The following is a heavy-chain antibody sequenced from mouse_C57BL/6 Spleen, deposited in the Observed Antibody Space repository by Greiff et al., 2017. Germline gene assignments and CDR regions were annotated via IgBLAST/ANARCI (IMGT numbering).Heavy chain of an antibody. CDR1: GYTFTSYW. CDR2: IDPSDSYT. V-gene: IGHV1-69*01. D-gene: IGHD2-3*01. CDR3: ARRHDGTTPWYFDV. Sequence: VQLQQPGAELVMPGASVKLSCKASGYTFTSYWMHWVKQRPGQGLEWIGEIDPSDSYTNYNQKFKGKSTLTVDKSSSTAYMQLSSLTSEDSAVYYCARRHDGTTPWYFDVWGTGTTVTVSS. J-gene: IGHJ1*03.